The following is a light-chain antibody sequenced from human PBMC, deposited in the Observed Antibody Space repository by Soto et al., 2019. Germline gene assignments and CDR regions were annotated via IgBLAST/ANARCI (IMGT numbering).Light chain of an antibody. J-gene: IGKJ1*01. Sequence: DFQMTQSPSSLSASVGDRVTITCLASQSISSSLNWYQQKPGKAPELLIYAASSLQSGVLSRFSGSGSGTDFTLTISSLQPEDFATYYCQQSYSALVAFGQGTKVDIK. V-gene: IGKV1-39*01. CDR1: QSISSS. CDR3: QQSYSALVA. CDR2: AAS.